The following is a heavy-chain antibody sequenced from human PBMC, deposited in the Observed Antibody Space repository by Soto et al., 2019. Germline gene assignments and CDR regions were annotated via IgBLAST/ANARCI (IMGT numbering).Heavy chain of an antibody. J-gene: IGHJ4*02. CDR1: GYSVSSGYY. CDR3: ARVDSPYYYNGSGYFTY. CDR2: GFHRGTT. V-gene: IGHV4-38-2*01. D-gene: IGHD3-22*01. Sequence: SETLSLTCAVSGYSVSSGYYWGWIRQPPGKGPEWIGYGFHRGTTYYNPSLKSRAVISVDTSKNEFSLRLDTVTAADTAVYYCARVDSPYYYNGSGYFTYWGQGILVTVSS.